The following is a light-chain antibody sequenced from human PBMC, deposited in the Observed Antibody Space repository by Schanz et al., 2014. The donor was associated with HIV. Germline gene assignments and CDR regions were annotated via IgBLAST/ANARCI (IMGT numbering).Light chain of an antibody. V-gene: IGLV2-14*03. CDR2: DVS. CDR3: NSYSHSNTYV. CDR1: SGDVGSYNY. Sequence: QSALTQPASVSGSPGQSISISCTGTSGDVGSYNYVSWYQQHPGKAPKLMIYDVSNRPSGVSNRFSGSRSGNTASLTIFDLQPEDEADYYCNSYSHSNTYVFGSGTKLTVL. J-gene: IGLJ1*01.